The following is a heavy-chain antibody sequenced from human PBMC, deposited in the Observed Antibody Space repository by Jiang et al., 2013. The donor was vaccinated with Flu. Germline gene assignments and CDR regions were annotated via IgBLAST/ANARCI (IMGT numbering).Heavy chain of an antibody. D-gene: IGHD2-2*01. CDR1: GGTFSSYT. CDR3: ARDLLYCSSTSCYLEGRAYYYYGMDV. J-gene: IGHJ6*02. CDR2: IIPILGIA. V-gene: IGHV1-69*04. Sequence: GAEVKKPGSSVKVSCKASGGTFSSYTISWVRQAPGQGLEWMGRIIPILGIANYAQKFQGRVTITADKSTSTAYMELSSLRSEDTAVYYCARDLLYCSSTSCYLEGRAYYYYGMDVWGQGTTVTVSS.